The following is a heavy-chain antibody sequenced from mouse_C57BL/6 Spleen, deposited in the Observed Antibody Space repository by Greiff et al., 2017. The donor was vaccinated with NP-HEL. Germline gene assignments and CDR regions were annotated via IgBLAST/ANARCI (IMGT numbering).Heavy chain of an antibody. Sequence: QVHVKQSGAELVRPGASVTLSCKASGYTFTDYEMHWVKQTPVHGLEWIGAIDPETGGTAYNQKFKGKAILTADKSSSTAYMELRSLTSEDSAVYYCTITTVVATDWYFDVWGTGTTVTVSS. CDR1: GYTFTDYE. CDR3: TITTVVATDWYFDV. V-gene: IGHV1-15*01. CDR2: IDPETGGT. J-gene: IGHJ1*03. D-gene: IGHD1-1*01.